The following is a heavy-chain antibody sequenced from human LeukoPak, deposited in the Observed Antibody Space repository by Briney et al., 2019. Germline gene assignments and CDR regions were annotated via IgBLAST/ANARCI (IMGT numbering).Heavy chain of an antibody. V-gene: IGHV4-34*01. J-gene: IGHJ5*02. CDR1: GGSFSGYY. CDR2: INHSGST. D-gene: IGHD3-10*01. Sequence: PSETLSLTCAVYGGSFSGYYWSWIRQPPGKGLEWIGEINHSGSTNYNPSLKSRVTISVDTSRNHVSLTLNSVTAADTAVYYCARDSGTTGEVKFDPWGQGTLVTVSS. CDR3: ARDSGTTGEVKFDP.